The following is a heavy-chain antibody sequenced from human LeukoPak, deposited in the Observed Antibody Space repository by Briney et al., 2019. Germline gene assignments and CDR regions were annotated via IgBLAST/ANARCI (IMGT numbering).Heavy chain of an antibody. Sequence: GGSLRLSCAASGFTVSSNYMSWVRQAPGKGLEWVSIIYSGGSTFYADSVKGRFTISRDNSKNTLYLQMNSLRAEDTAVYYCAPLLVVPAAKDYWGQGTLVTVS. CDR1: GFTVSSNY. D-gene: IGHD2-2*01. CDR3: APLLVVPAAKDY. J-gene: IGHJ4*02. V-gene: IGHV3-53*05. CDR2: IYSGGST.